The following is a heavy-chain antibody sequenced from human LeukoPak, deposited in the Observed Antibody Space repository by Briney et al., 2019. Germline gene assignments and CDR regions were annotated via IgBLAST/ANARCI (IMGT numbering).Heavy chain of an antibody. Sequence: GGSLGLSCAASGFTFSSYGMSWVRQAPGKGLEWVSYISSSGSDIYYADSVKGRFTISRDNAKNSLYLHMNSLRAEDTAVYYCARDYGGSSPFDYWGQGTLVTVSS. CDR2: ISSSGSDI. J-gene: IGHJ4*02. V-gene: IGHV3-21*05. D-gene: IGHD4-23*01. CDR1: GFTFSSYG. CDR3: ARDYGGSSPFDY.